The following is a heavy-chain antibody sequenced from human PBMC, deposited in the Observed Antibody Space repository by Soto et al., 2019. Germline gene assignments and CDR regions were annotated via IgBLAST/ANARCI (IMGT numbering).Heavy chain of an antibody. D-gene: IGHD3-16*02. J-gene: IGHJ4*02. V-gene: IGHV4-34*01. Sequence: QVQLQQWGAGLLKPSETLSLTCAVYGGSFSGYYWSWIRQPPGKGLEWIGEINHSGSTNYNPSLKSRVTISVDTSKNQFSLKLSSVTAADTAVYYCARKVSGRGYTSRYFDYWGQGTLVTVSS. CDR2: INHSGST. CDR1: GGSFSGYY. CDR3: ARKVSGRGYTSRYFDY.